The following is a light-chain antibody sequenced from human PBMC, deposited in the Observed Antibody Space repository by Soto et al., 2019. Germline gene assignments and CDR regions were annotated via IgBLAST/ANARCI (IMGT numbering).Light chain of an antibody. J-gene: IGLJ1*01. CDR1: SHDYRY. CDR3: SSYTISPSPDV. CDR2: DVN. Sequence: QSALTQPASVSGAPGQWITISCTGTSHDYRYVSWYQHHPGKAPKLMIYDVNNRPSGVSNRFSGSKSGNTASLTISGLQAEDEADYYCSSYTISPSPDVFGTGTKVTVL. V-gene: IGLV2-14*03.